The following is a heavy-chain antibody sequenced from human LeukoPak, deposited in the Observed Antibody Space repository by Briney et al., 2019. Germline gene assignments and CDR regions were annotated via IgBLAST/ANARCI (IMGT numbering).Heavy chain of an antibody. V-gene: IGHV1-2*02. CDR1: GYTFTSYY. Sequence: ASVKVSCKASGYTFTSYYMHWVRQAPGQGLEWMGWINPNSGGTNYAQKFQGRVTMTRDTSISTAYMELSRLRSDDTAVYYCARRLRITMIVVVNDAFDIWGQGTMVTVSS. CDR2: INPNSGGT. J-gene: IGHJ3*02. CDR3: ARRLRITMIVVVNDAFDI. D-gene: IGHD3-22*01.